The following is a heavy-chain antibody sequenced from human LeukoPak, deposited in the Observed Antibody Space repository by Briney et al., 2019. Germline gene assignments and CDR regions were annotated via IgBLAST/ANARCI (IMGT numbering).Heavy chain of an antibody. J-gene: IGHJ4*02. D-gene: IGHD3-22*01. V-gene: IGHV3-64*01. CDR2: ITSNGGST. CDR1: GFTFGSYG. CDR3: ARIFSDSSGFYYDY. Sequence: PGGSLRLSCAASGFTFGSYGMHWVRQAPGKGPEYVSAITSNGGSTYYANSVKGRFTISRDNSKNTLYLQMGSLRAEDMAVYYCARIFSDSSGFYYDYWGQGTLVTVSS.